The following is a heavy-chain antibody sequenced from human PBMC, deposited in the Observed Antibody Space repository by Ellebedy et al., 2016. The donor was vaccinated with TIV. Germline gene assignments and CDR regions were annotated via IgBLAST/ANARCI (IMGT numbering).Heavy chain of an antibody. CDR1: GGTFSSYA. V-gene: IGHV1-69*04. Sequence: ASVKVSCKASGGTFSSYAISWVRQAPGQGLEWMGRIIPILGIANYAQKFQGRVTITADKSTSTAYMELSSLRSEDTAVYYCARDKVGATGAFDIWGQGTMVTVSS. J-gene: IGHJ3*02. CDR3: ARDKVGATGAFDI. D-gene: IGHD1-26*01. CDR2: IIPILGIA.